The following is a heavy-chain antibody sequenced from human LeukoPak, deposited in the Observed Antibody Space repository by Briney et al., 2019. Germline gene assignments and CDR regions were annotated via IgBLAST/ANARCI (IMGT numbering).Heavy chain of an antibody. D-gene: IGHD3-10*01. V-gene: IGHV4-34*01. CDR2: INHSGST. CDR3: ARGRYYYGSGSYYPKGFDY. Sequence: SETLSLTCAAYGGSFSGYYWIWIRQPPGKGLEWMGEINHSGSTNYNPSLKSRVTISVDTSKNQFSLKLSSVPAADTAEYYCARGRYYYGSGSYYPKGFDYWGQGTLVTVSS. CDR1: GGSFSGYY. J-gene: IGHJ4*02.